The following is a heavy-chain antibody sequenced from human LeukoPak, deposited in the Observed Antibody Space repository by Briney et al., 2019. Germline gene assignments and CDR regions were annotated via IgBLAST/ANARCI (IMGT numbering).Heavy chain of an antibody. J-gene: IGHJ4*02. CDR1: GFTFDDYA. CDR3: AIGITIFGAWDY. D-gene: IGHD3-3*01. Sequence: AGGSLRLSCAASGFTFDDYAMHWVRQAPGKGLEWVSLISGDGGSTYYADSVKGRFTISRDNSKNSLYLQMNSLRTEDTALYYCAIGITIFGAWDYWGQGTLVTVSS. V-gene: IGHV3-43*02. CDR2: ISGDGGST.